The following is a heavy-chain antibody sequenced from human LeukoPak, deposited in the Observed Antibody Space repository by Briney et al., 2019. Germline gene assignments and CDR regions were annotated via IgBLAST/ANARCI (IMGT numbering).Heavy chain of an antibody. CDR2: IYYSGST. CDR1: GGSISSSSYY. D-gene: IGHD2-2*01. Sequence: PSETLSLTCTVSGGSISSSSYYWGWMRQPPGKGLEWIGSIYYSGSTYYNPSLKSRVTISVDTSKNQFSLKLSSMTAADTAVYYCARRARKYQPQYYYYMDVWGKGTTVTGFS. CDR3: ARRARKYQPQYYYYMDV. J-gene: IGHJ6*03. V-gene: IGHV4-39*01.